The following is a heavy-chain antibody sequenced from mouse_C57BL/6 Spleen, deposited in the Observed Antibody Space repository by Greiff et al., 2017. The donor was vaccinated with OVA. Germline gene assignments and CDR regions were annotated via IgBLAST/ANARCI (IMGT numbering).Heavy chain of an antibody. CDR1: GFTFTDYY. Sequence: EVKLMESGGGLVQPGGSLSLSCAASGFTFTDYYMSWVRQPPGQALEWLGFLRNKANGYTTEYSASVKGRFTISRDNSQRILYLQMNALRAEDSATYYGARYGNYVRARDYWGQGTSVTVSS. J-gene: IGHJ4*01. CDR2: LRNKANGYTT. D-gene: IGHD2-1*01. CDR3: ARYGNYVRARDY. V-gene: IGHV7-3*01.